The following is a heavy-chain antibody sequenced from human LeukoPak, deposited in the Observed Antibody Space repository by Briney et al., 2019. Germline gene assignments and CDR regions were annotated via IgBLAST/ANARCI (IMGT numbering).Heavy chain of an antibody. J-gene: IGHJ4*02. V-gene: IGHV4-59*01. CDR3: ASTHRYYGSGSYSYYFDC. Sequence: SETLSLTCTVSGGSISSYYWSWIRQPPGKGLEWIGYIYYSGSTNYNPSLKSRVTISVDTSKNQFSLKLSSVTAADTAVYYCASTHRYYGSGSYSYYFDCWGQGTLVTVSS. CDR2: IYYSGST. CDR1: GGSISSYY. D-gene: IGHD3-10*01.